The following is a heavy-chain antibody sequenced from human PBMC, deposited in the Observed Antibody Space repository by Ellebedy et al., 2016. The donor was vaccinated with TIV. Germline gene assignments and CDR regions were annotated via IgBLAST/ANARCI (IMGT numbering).Heavy chain of an antibody. V-gene: IGHV3-11*04. CDR2: VRGGGSPI. CDR3: ARDHRWGFDY. CDR1: GFNFNYAW. J-gene: IGHJ4*02. Sequence: GESLKISXAASGFNFNYAWMSWVRQAPGKGLEWIAYVRGGGSPIYYADAVQGRFTISRDNVKNSLYLQMNSLTAEDTAVYYCARDHRWGFDYWGQGTLVIVSS. D-gene: IGHD7-27*01.